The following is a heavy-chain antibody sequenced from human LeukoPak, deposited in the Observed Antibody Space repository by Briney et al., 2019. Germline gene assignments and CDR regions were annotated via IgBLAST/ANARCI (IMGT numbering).Heavy chain of an antibody. V-gene: IGHV3-7*01. CDR2: IKQDGTEK. CDR3: ARGQLTDPRIDY. J-gene: IGHJ4*02. D-gene: IGHD6-13*01. Sequence: GGSLRLSCAASGFTFSSYWMNWVRQAPGKGLGWVANIKQDGTEKYYVDSVKGRFTISRDNAKNSLYLQMNSLRAEDTAVYYCARGQLTDPRIDYWGQGTLVTVSS. CDR1: GFTFSSYW.